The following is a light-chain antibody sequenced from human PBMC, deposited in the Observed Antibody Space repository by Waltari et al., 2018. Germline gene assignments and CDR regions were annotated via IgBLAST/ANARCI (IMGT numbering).Light chain of an antibody. CDR2: DTS. J-gene: IGKJ1*01. Sequence: EIVLTQSPGTLSLSPGDRATLSCRASQSVRRSLTWYQQKPGQAPRLLIYDTSTSATGIPDRFSGSGSGTDFSLTISRLEPEDFAVYYCQEYVNLPATFGQGTKVEIK. CDR1: QSVRRS. V-gene: IGKV3-20*01. CDR3: QEYVNLPAT.